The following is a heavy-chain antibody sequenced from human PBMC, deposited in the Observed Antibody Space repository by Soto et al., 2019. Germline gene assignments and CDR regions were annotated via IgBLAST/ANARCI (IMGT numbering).Heavy chain of an antibody. Sequence: LSLTCTVSGGSISSYYWSWIRQPPGKGLEWIGYIYYSGSTNYNPSLKSRVTISVDTSKNQFSLKLSSVTAADTAVYYCARDGSGSYLGYWGQGTLVTVSS. CDR1: GGSISSYY. CDR2: IYYSGST. V-gene: IGHV4-59*01. CDR3: ARDGSGSYLGY. D-gene: IGHD1-26*01. J-gene: IGHJ4*02.